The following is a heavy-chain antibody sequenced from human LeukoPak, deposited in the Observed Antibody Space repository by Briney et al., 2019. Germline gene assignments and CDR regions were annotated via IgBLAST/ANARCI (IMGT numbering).Heavy chain of an antibody. V-gene: IGHV1-2*02. CDR1: RHTFTVYH. D-gene: IGHD2-21*02. CDR3: ALVTSGNWWFDP. Sequence: GASVKVSCKASRHTFTVYHVHWVRQAPGQGREWMGWINPDSGVTNYAQNLQARVTMTRDTSISTVFLDLSSLRSDDTAVYYCALVTSGNWWFDPWGQGTLVTVSS. CDR2: INPDSGVT. J-gene: IGHJ5*02.